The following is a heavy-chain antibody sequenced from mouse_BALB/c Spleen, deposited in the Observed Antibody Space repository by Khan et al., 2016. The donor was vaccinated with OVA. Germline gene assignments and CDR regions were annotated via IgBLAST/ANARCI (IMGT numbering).Heavy chain of an antibody. J-gene: IGHJ3*01. V-gene: IGHV3-2*02. CDR3: SRWFTY. Sequence: EVQLQESGPGLVKPSQSLSLTCTVTGYSITSDYAWNWIRQFPGNKLEWMGYISYSGSTTYTPSLTSRISITRDTSKNQFLLQLNSVTTEDTATYYCSRWFTYWGQGTLVTVSA. CDR1: GYSITSDYA. CDR2: ISYSGST.